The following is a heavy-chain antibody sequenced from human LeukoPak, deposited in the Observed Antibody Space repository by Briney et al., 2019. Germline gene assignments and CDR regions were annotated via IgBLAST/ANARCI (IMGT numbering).Heavy chain of an antibody. V-gene: IGHV1-69*13. J-gene: IGHJ4*01. D-gene: IGHD6-19*01. CDR3: ARGSLDSSGWXPFDY. CDR2: IIPIFGTA. CDR1: GGTFSSYA. Sequence: ASVKVSCKASGGTFSSYAISWVRQAPGQGLEWMGGIIPIFGTANYAQKFQGRVTITADESTSTAYMELSSLRSEDTAVYYCARGSLDSSGWXPFDYXGXXTLVTXSS.